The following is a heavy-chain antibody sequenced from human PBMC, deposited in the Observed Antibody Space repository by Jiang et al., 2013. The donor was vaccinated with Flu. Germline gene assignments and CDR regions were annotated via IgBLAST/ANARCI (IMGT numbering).Heavy chain of an antibody. Sequence: QSGSELKKPGASVKIYCKASGYTFTNYAMNWVRQAPGQGLEWMGWINTNTGNPTYAQGFTGRFVFSLDTFDSTAYLQISSLKAEDTAVYYCARGQPFSTIATRRVGVYNWFDP. CDR3: ARGQPFSTIATRRVGVYNWFDP. CDR1: GYTFTNYA. J-gene: IGHJ5*02. CDR2: INTNTGNP. D-gene: IGHD6-6*01. V-gene: IGHV7-4-1*02.